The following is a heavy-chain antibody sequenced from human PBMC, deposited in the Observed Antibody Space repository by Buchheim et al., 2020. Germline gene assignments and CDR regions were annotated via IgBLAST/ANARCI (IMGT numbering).Heavy chain of an antibody. J-gene: IGHJ4*02. V-gene: IGHV3-30*04. Sequence: QVQLVESGGGVVQPGRSLRLSCAASGFTFSIYAMHWVRQAPGKGLEWVAVISYDGNYKYYADSVKGRFTISRDNSKNTLYLQMNSLRAEDTAGYYCARGGYCSAGSCYSGKGDYWGQGTL. CDR1: GFTFSIYA. CDR3: ARGGYCSAGSCYSGKGDY. CDR2: ISYDGNYK. D-gene: IGHD2-15*01.